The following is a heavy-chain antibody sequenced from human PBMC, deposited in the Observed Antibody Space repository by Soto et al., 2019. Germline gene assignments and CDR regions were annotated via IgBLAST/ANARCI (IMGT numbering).Heavy chain of an antibody. J-gene: IGHJ6*02. Sequence: GASVKVSCKASGGTFSSYAISWVRQAPGQGLEWMGGIIPIFGTANYAQKFQGRVTITADESTSTAYMELSSLRSEDTAVYYCARDRYGYNFRRHYYYGMDVWGQGTTVTVSS. CDR2: IIPIFGTA. CDR3: ARDRYGYNFRRHYYYGMDV. CDR1: GGTFSSYA. D-gene: IGHD3-3*01. V-gene: IGHV1-69*13.